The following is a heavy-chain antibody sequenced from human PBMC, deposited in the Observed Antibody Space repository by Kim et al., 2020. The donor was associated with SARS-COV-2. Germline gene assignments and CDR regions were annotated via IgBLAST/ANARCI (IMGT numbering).Heavy chain of an antibody. D-gene: IGHD3-22*01. CDR1: GFTFSGSA. CDR2: IRNKANNYAT. CDR3: ARGSYDSGAYYVGD. J-gene: IGHJ4*02. Sequence: GGSLRLSCAASGFTFSGSAIHWVRQASGKGLERVGHIRNKANNYATVYAASVKGSFTISRDDSKNTAYLQMNSLKTDDTAVYYCARGSYDSGAYYVGDWGQGTLVTVCS. V-gene: IGHV3-73*01.